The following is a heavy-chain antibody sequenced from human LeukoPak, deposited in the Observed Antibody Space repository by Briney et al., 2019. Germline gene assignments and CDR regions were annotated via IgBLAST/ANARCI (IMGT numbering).Heavy chain of an antibody. CDR3: ARLLPASRHYFDY. V-gene: IGHV3-53*01. D-gene: IGHD6-6*01. CDR2: IYGAGAT. Sequence: GGSLTLSCAAYGLTVSSEYLAWVRQAPGKGLEWISGIYGAGATYYADSVEGRFTISRDTYNNALYLQMNSLRVEDTAVYHCARLLPASRHYFDYWGRGTPVTVSS. J-gene: IGHJ4*02. CDR1: GLTVSSEY.